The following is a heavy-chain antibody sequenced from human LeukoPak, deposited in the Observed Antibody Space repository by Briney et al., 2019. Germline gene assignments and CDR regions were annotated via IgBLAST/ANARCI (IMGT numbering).Heavy chain of an antibody. Sequence: PSETLSLTCTVSGGSISSYYWSWIRQPPGKGLEWIGYIYSGRTIYNPSLKSRVSMSADTSKNQFSLKLNSVTAADTAVYYCASGGWFGELGDYWGQGTLVTVSS. V-gene: IGHV4-59*01. CDR2: IYSGRT. D-gene: IGHD3-10*01. CDR1: GGSISSYY. CDR3: ASGGWFGELGDY. J-gene: IGHJ4*02.